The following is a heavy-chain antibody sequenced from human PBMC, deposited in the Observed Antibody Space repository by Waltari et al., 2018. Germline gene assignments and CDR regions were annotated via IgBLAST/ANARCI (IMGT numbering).Heavy chain of an antibody. D-gene: IGHD2-15*01. CDR3: AKMGYCSGGSCQFYYYYGMDV. J-gene: IGHJ6*02. V-gene: IGHV3-23*01. CDR1: GFTFSSYA. Sequence: EVQLLEYGGGLVQRGGSLGLHCAASGFTFSSYAMRLVRQAPATGLEWVSAISGSVGSTYYTGPVKGRCTIARDNSKNTLYLQMNSLRAEETAVYYCAKMGYCSGGSCQFYYYYGMDVWGQGTTVTVSS. CDR2: ISGSVGST.